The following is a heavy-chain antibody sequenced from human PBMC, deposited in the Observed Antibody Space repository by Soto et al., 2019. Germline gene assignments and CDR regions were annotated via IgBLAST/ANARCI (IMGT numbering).Heavy chain of an antibody. CDR2: IIPIFGTA. CDR1: GGTFSSYA. CDR3: ARSARHYGDYGGNGMDV. V-gene: IGHV1-69*12. D-gene: IGHD4-17*01. Sequence: QVQLVQSGAEVKKPGSSVKVSCKASGGTFSSYAISWVRQAPGQGLEWMGGIIPIFGTANYAQKFQGRVTITADESTSTAYMELSSLRSEDTAVYYCARSARHYGDYGGNGMDVWGQGTTVTVSS. J-gene: IGHJ6*02.